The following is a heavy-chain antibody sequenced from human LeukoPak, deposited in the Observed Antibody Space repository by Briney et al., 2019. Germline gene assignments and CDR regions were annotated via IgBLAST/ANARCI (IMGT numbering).Heavy chain of an antibody. J-gene: IGHJ4*02. V-gene: IGHV3-23*01. CDR2: ISGSGGST. CDR3: AKGVSSIAARPIDY. D-gene: IGHD6-6*01. Sequence: GGSLRLSCAASGFTFSSYAMSWVRQAPGKGLEWVSAISGSGGSTYYADSVKGRFTISRDNSKNTLYLQMSSLRAEDTAVYYCAKGVSSIAARPIDYWGQGTLVTVSS. CDR1: GFTFSSYA.